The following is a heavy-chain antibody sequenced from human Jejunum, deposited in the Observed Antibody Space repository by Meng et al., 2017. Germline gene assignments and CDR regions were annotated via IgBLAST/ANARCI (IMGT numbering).Heavy chain of an antibody. CDR3: ARDGHHYYGLDV. J-gene: IGHJ6*02. Sequence: GESLKISCAASGFTFSSYEMNWVRQAPGKGLEWVSYISNGGSKIYYTDSVKGRFTISRDDAKNSLYLQMNSLRDEDTAAYYCARDGHHYYGLDVWGQGTTVTVSS. CDR1: GFTFSSYE. CDR2: ISNGGSKI. V-gene: IGHV3-48*03.